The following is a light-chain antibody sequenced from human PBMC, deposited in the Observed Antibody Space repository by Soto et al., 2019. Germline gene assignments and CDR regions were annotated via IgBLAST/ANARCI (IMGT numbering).Light chain of an antibody. CDR1: QSVSSS. V-gene: IGKV3-15*01. Sequence: EIVMTQSPGTLSLSPGEGATLSCRASQSVSSSLAWYQQKPGQAPRLLLYGASTRATGIPARFSGSGSETEFTLSISSLQSEDFAVYYCQQYNNWPGTFGQGTKVEIK. CDR3: QQYNNWPGT. J-gene: IGKJ1*01. CDR2: GAS.